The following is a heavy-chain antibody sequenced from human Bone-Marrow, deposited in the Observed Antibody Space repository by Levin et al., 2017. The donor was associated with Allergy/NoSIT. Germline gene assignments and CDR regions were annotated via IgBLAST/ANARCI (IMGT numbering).Heavy chain of an antibody. Sequence: GESLKISCAASGFTFSSYWMSWVRQAPGKGLEWVANIKQDGSEKYYVDSVKGRFTISRDNAKNSLYLQMNSLRAEDTAVYYCARDLRYSYGYGGAFDIWGQGTMVTVSS. CDR2: IKQDGSEK. D-gene: IGHD5-18*01. CDR1: GFTFSSYW. V-gene: IGHV3-7*04. J-gene: IGHJ3*02. CDR3: ARDLRYSYGYGGAFDI.